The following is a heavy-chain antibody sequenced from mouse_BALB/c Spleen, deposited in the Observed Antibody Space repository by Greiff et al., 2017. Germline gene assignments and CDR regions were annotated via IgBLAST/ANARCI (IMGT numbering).Heavy chain of an antibody. Sequence: EVQLVESGGGLVQPGGSRKLSCAASGFTFSSFGMHWVRQAPEKGLEWVAYISSGSSTIYYADTVKGRFTISRDNPKNTLFLQMTSLRSEDTAMYYCARYGYEGFAYWGQGTLVTVSA. CDR1: GFTFSSFG. CDR3: ARYGYEGFAY. D-gene: IGHD1-2*01. V-gene: IGHV5-17*02. CDR2: ISSGSSTI. J-gene: IGHJ3*01.